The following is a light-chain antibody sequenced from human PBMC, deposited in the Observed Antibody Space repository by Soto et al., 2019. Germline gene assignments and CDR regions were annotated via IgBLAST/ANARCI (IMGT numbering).Light chain of an antibody. Sequence: EVVLTQSPATLSLSPGGRATLSCRASQSVGLSLAWYQQKPGQAPRLLIYEASERASGIPARFSGSGSGTDFTLTISSREPEDFSVYYCQQRTSWPPWTFGQGTKVEIK. CDR1: QSVGLS. J-gene: IGKJ1*01. CDR3: QQRTSWPPWT. CDR2: EAS. V-gene: IGKV3-11*01.